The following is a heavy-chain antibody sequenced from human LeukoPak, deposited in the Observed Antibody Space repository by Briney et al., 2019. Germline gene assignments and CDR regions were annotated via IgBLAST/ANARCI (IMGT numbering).Heavy chain of an antibody. CDR1: GGTFSSYA. D-gene: IGHD4-11*01. Sequence: SVKVTCKASGGTFSSYAISWVRQAPGQGLEWMGGIIPIFGTANYAQKFQGRVTITTDESTSTAYMELSSLRSEDTAVYYCAREPTMTTVTTGPSSEYFQHWGQGTLVTVSS. J-gene: IGHJ1*01. CDR2: IIPIFGTA. CDR3: AREPTMTTVTTGPSSEYFQH. V-gene: IGHV1-69*05.